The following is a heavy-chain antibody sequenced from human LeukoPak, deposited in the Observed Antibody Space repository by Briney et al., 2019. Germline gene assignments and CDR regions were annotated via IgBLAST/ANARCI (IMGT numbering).Heavy chain of an antibody. V-gene: IGHV3-43*02. J-gene: IGHJ4*02. CDR1: GFTFHNYA. CDR3: EKDIGSGWSFDY. CDR2: IKGNGDTT. D-gene: IGHD6-19*01. Sequence: GGSLRLSCAASGFTFHNYAMHWVRQAPGKGLEWVSLIKGNGDTTYNADSVKGRFTISRDNSKNSLYLQINSLRTEDTALYYCEKDIGSGWSFDYWGQGTLVTVSS.